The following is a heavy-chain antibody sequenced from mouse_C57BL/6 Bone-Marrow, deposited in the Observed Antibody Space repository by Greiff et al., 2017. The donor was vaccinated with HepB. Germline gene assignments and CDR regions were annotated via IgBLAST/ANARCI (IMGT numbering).Heavy chain of an antibody. CDR2: IDPEDGDT. CDR3: TTFLYYGSSPPSWFAY. CDR1: GFNIKDYY. D-gene: IGHD1-1*01. Sequence: VQLQQSGAELVRPGASVKLSCTASGFNIKDYYMHWVKQRPEQGLEWIGRIDPEDGDTEYAPKLQGKATMTADTSSNTAYLQLSSLTSEDTAVYYCTTFLYYGSSPPSWFAYWGQGTLVTVSA. J-gene: IGHJ3*01. V-gene: IGHV14-1*01.